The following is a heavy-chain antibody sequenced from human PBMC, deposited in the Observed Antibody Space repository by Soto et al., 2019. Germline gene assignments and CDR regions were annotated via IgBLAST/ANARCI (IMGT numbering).Heavy chain of an antibody. CDR3: ARGGGSGYSSSWYETIYYYYYGMDV. D-gene: IGHD6-13*01. CDR2: ISAYNGNT. Sequence: ASVKVSCKASGYTFTSYGISWVRQAPGQGLEWMGWISAYNGNTNYAQKLQGRVTMTTDTSTSTAYMELRSLRSDDTAVYYCARGGGSGYSSSWYETIYYYYYGMDVWGQGTTVTVSS. J-gene: IGHJ6*02. V-gene: IGHV1-18*04. CDR1: GYTFTSYG.